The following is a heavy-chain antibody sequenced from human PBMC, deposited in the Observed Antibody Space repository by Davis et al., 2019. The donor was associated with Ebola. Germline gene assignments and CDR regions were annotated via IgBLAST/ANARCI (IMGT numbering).Heavy chain of an antibody. CDR2: ISNSGGYK. Sequence: GESLKISCAVSGFTFSSSTMTWVRQAPGKGLEWVSSISNSGGYKYYGESMKGRFTISRDNSKNSLFLQMDSLRGEDTAVYYCATVKWGLLFFRWGQGTLVTVSS. J-gene: IGHJ4*02. D-gene: IGHD2-21*01. V-gene: IGHV3-21*01. CDR3: ATVKWGLLFFR. CDR1: GFTFSSST.